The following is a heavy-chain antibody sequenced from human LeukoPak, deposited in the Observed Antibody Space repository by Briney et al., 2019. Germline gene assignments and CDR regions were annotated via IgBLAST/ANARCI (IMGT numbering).Heavy chain of an antibody. CDR3: VLGSPFDY. D-gene: IGHD3-10*01. Sequence: GGSLRLSCAASGFTFSSYAMHWVRQAPGKGLEWVSYISSSSRSIYYADSVKGRFTISRDNANNSLSLQMNSLRDEDTAVYYCVLGSPFDYWGQGTLVTVSS. J-gene: IGHJ4*02. CDR2: ISSSSRSI. CDR1: GFTFSSYA. V-gene: IGHV3-48*02.